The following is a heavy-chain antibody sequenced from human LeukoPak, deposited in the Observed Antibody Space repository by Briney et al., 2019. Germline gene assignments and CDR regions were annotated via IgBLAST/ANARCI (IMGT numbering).Heavy chain of an antibody. CDR2: ISVSGGST. CDR1: GFTFNKYA. Sequence: GGSLRLSCAASGFTFNKYAMNWVRQAPGKGLEWVSTISVSGGSTYYADSVKGRFTISRDNSKNILYLQMNSLRAEDTAVCYCAKDWKDYGDFHTFDIWGQGTVVTVSS. D-gene: IGHD4-17*01. CDR3: AKDWKDYGDFHTFDI. J-gene: IGHJ3*02. V-gene: IGHV3-23*01.